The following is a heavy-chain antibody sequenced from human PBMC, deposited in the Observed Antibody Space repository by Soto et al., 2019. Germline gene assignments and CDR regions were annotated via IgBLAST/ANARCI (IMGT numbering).Heavy chain of an antibody. J-gene: IGHJ4*02. V-gene: IGHV3-30-3*01. CDR1: GFTFSSYA. Sequence: SGGGVVQPGRSLRLSCAASGFTFSSYAMHWVRQAPGKGLEWVAVISYDGSNKYYADSVKGRFTISRDNSKNTLYLQMNSLRAEDTAVYYCARGSAAAGTANSFLDYWGQGTLVTVSS. D-gene: IGHD6-13*01. CDR3: ARGSAAAGTANSFLDY. CDR2: ISYDGSNK.